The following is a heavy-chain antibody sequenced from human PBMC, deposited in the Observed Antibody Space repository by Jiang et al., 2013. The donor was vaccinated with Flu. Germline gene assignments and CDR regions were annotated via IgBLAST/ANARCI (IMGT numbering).Heavy chain of an antibody. J-gene: IGHJ3*02. D-gene: IGHD3-22*01. V-gene: IGHV3-23*04. CDR1: GFTFSSYA. Sequence: VQLVESGGGLVQPGGSLRLSCAASGFTFSSYAMSWVRQAPGKGLEWVSAISGSGGSTYYADSVKGRFTISRDNSKNTLYLQMNSLRADDTAVYYCAKVCYYDSSGYYFDDAFDIWGQGTMVTVSS. CDR2: ISGSGGST. CDR3: AKVCYYDSSGYYFDDAFDI.